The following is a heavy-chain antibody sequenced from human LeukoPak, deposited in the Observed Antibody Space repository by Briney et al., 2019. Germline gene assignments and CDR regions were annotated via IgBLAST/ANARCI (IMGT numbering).Heavy chain of an antibody. V-gene: IGHV3-48*01. D-gene: IGHD2-15*01. CDR3: ARDRWYGGGYYYYMDV. CDR2: ISSSSSTI. CDR1: GFTFSSYS. Sequence: GGSLRLSCAASGFTFSSYSMNWVRQAPGKGLEWVSYISSSSSTIYYADSVKGRFTISRDNAKNSLYLQMNSLKAEDTAVYYCARDRWYGGGYYYYMDVWGKGTTVTVSS. J-gene: IGHJ6*03.